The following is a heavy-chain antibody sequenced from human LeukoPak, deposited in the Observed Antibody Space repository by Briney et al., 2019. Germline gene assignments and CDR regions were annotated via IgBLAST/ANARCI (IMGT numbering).Heavy chain of an antibody. D-gene: IGHD5-18*01. CDR1: GFTFSSYG. CDR2: ISYDGSNK. Sequence: GGSLRLSCAASGFTFSSYGMHWVRQAPGKGLEWVAVISYDGSNKYYADSVKGRFTISRDNSKNTLYLQMNSLRAEDTAVYYCAKDPTWIQLWSTPDYWGQGTLVTVSS. J-gene: IGHJ4*02. V-gene: IGHV3-30*18. CDR3: AKDPTWIQLWSTPDY.